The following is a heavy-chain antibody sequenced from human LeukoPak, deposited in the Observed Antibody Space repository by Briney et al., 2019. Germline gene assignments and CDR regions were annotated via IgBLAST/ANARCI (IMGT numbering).Heavy chain of an antibody. CDR2: VYYSGST. J-gene: IGHJ3*02. CDR3: ARSRGYSGYAYDAFDI. D-gene: IGHD5-12*01. Sequence: SGTLSLTCSVSGVSINNYYWSWIREPPGRGLEWIGYVYYSGSTNYNPSLKSRVTISVDTSKNQFSLKLSSVTAADTAVYYCARSRGYSGYAYDAFDIWGQGTKVTVSS. CDR1: GVSINNYY. V-gene: IGHV4-59*01.